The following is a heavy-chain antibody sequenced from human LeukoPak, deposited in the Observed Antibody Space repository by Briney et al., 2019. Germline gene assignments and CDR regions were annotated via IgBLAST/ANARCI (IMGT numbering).Heavy chain of an antibody. D-gene: IGHD3-16*01. CDR2: IYYSGST. CDR3: ASFRGAVGEIVY. J-gene: IGHJ4*02. CDR1: GGSISSYY. Sequence: PSEPLSLTCTVSGGSISSYYWSWLRQPPGKGLEWIGYIYYSGSTNCNPSLKSRVTISVDTSKNQFSLKLSSVTAADTAVYYCASFRGAVGEIVYWGQGTLVTVSS. V-gene: IGHV4-59*01.